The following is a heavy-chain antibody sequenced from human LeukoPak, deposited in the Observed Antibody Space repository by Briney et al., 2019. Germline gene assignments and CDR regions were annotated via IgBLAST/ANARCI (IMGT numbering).Heavy chain of an antibody. CDR3: ASAPGSYYNWFDP. V-gene: IGHV1-8*01. Sequence: AASVKVSCKASGYTFTSYDINWVRQATGQGLEWMGWMNPNSGNTGYAQKFQGRVTMTRNTSISTAYMELSSLRSEDTAVYYCASAPGSYYNWFDPWGQGTLLTVSS. CDR2: MNPNSGNT. CDR1: GYTFTSYD. J-gene: IGHJ5*02. D-gene: IGHD3-10*01.